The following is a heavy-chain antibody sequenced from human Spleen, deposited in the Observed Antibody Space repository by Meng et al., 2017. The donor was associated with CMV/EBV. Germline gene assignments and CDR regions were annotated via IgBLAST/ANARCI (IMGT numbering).Heavy chain of an antibody. J-gene: IGHJ2*01. CDR2: IYYSGST. CDR3: ARVGWRQWSFDL. D-gene: IGHD5-18*01. Sequence: QVQLQEPGPGLVKPSTTLSLTCTVSGGSISSGDYYWSWIRQPPGKGLELIGHIYYSGSTSYNPSLKSRVTISVDTSNNQFSLKLSSVTAADTAVYYCARVGWRQWSFDLWGRGTLVTVSS. CDR1: GGSISSGDYY. V-gene: IGHV4-30-4*01.